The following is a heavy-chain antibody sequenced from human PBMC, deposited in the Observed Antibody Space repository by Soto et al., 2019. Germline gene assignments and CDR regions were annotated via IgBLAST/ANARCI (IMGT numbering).Heavy chain of an antibody. D-gene: IGHD7-27*01. CDR3: AKDPLTGYYYYYMDV. CDR1: GFTFSSYA. V-gene: IGHV3-23*01. Sequence: GGSLRLSCAASGFTFSSYAMSWVRQAPGKGLEWVSAISGSGGSTYYTDSVKGRFTISRDNSKNTLYLQMNSLRAEDTAVYYCAKDPLTGYYYYYMDVWGKGTTVTVSS. CDR2: ISGSGGST. J-gene: IGHJ6*03.